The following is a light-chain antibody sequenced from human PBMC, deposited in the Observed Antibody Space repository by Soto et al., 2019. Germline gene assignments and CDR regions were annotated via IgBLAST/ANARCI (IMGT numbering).Light chain of an antibody. V-gene: IGLV1-40*01. CDR2: GNS. J-gene: IGLJ1*01. CDR3: QSYDSSLSGSYV. Sequence: QPVLTQPPSVSGAPGQRVTISCTGSSSNIGAGYDVHWYQQLPGTAPKLLIYGNSNRPSGVPDRFSGSKSGTSASLAITGLQAEDEADYYCQSYDSSLSGSYVFGTGTKLPVL. CDR1: SSNIGAGYD.